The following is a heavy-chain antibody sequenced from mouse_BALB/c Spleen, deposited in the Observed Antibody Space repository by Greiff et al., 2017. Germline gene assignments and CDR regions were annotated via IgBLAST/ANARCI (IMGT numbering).Heavy chain of an antibody. J-gene: IGHJ3*01. CDR2: ISSGGCYT. D-gene: IGHD2-4*01. Sequence: EVKLVESGGDLVKPGGSLKLSCAASGFTFSSYGMSCVRQTPDKRLAWVATISSGGCYTYYPDSVKGRFTISRDNAKNTLYLQMSSLKSEDTAMYYCARVYYDYDVRDAPFAYWGQGNLVTVSA. CDR3: ARVYYDYDVRDAPFAY. V-gene: IGHV5-6*02. CDR1: GFTFSSYG.